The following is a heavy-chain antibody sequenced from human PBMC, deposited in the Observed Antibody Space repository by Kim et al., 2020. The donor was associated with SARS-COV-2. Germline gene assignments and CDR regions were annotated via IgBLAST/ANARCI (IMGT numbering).Heavy chain of an antibody. V-gene: IGHV3-7*03. CDR2: NRGGGGEG. Sequence: GGSLRLSCAASGFSLSNYWMSWVRQAPGKGLEWVAMNRGGGGEGHYVDSVKGRFTMSRDNSKNTLYLQMSSLRAEDTAIYYCATFDS. CDR1: GFSLSNYW. CDR3: ATFDS. J-gene: IGHJ5*01.